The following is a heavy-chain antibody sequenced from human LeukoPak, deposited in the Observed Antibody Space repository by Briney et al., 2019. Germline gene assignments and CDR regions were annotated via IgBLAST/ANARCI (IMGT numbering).Heavy chain of an antibody. CDR2: IDHSGDT. J-gene: IGHJ4*02. CDR1: GGSIIRSNW. CDR3: TTYYNILTGYTLDS. V-gene: IGHV4-4*02. D-gene: IGHD3-9*01. Sequence: SETLSLTCVVSGGSIIRSNWWSWVRQSPDKGLEWIGEIDHSGDTNYKWSLRNRVTMSVDRSKNQFSLKLTSVTAADTAVYYCTTYYNILTGYTLDSWGPGTLVTVFS.